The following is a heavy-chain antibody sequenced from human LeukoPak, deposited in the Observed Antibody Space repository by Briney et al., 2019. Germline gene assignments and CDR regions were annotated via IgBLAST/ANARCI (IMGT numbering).Heavy chain of an antibody. J-gene: IGHJ4*02. CDR1: GFYISDYW. CDR2: IKEDGSDS. D-gene: IGHD5-18*01. Sequence: PGGSLRLSCAGSGFYISDYWMTWVRQAPGKGLEWVANIKEDGSDSQYVGSVKGRFTISRDNAENSLYLQMNSLRAEDTAVYYCARDRGLPNTALDYWGQGTLVTVSS. CDR3: ARDRGLPNTALDY. V-gene: IGHV3-7*01.